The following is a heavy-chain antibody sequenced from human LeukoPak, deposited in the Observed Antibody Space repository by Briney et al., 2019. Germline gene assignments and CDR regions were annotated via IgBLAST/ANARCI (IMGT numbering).Heavy chain of an antibody. CDR3: ARIIAVAGTKWFDY. CDR1: GNSFTSYW. J-gene: IGHJ4*02. Sequence: GESLKISCESSGNSFTSYWICWVRAMRGKVLEWMGIRYTGDCDTRYSPSLQGQITISADKSISTGYLQWSSLKASDTAMYHCARIIAVAGTKWFDYWGQGTLVTVSS. D-gene: IGHD6-19*01. V-gene: IGHV5-51*01. CDR2: RYTGDCDT.